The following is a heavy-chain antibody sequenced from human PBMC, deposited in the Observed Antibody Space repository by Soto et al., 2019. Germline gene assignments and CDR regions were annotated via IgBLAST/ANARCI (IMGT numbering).Heavy chain of an antibody. CDR3: ATDLLYSNEGAFDP. CDR1: GYTLTELS. V-gene: IGHV1-24*01. Sequence: ASVKVSCKVSGYTLTELSMHWVRQAPGKGLEWMGGFDPEDGETIYAQKSQGRVTMTEDTSTDTAYMELSSLRSEDTVVYYCATDLLYSNEGAFDPWGQGTLVTVSS. D-gene: IGHD2-8*01. J-gene: IGHJ5*02. CDR2: FDPEDGET.